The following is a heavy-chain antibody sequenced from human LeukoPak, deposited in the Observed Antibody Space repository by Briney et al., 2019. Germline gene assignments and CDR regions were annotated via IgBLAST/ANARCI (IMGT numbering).Heavy chain of an antibody. V-gene: IGHV4-39*01. CDR1: GGSISSNSYF. D-gene: IGHD3-10*01. J-gene: IGHJ5*02. Sequence: SETLFLTCTVSGGSISSNSYFWGWVRQPPGKGLEWVGTIYYSGSTYYDPSLKSRVTISVDASKNQFSLRLSSVTATDTAVYYCASATYYYGSGSNNWFDPWGQGTLVTVSS. CDR2: IYYSGST. CDR3: ASATYYYGSGSNNWFDP.